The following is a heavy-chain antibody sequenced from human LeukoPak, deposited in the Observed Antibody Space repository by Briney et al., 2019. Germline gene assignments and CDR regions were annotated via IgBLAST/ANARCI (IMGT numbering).Heavy chain of an antibody. Sequence: PSEALSLTCGVYGGSFSGYYWSWIRQPPGKGLEWIGEINHSGSTNYNPSLKSRVTISVDTSKNQFSLKLSSVTAADTAVYYCARGHCGGDCFPSSFDYWGQGTLVTVSS. V-gene: IGHV4-34*01. J-gene: IGHJ4*02. CDR1: GGSFSGYY. CDR3: ARGHCGGDCFPSSFDY. D-gene: IGHD2-21*02. CDR2: INHSGST.